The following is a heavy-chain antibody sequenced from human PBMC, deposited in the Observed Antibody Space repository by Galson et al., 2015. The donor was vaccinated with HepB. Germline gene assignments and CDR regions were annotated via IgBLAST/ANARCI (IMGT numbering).Heavy chain of an antibody. D-gene: IGHD2/OR15-2a*01. CDR2: IHTSGST. V-gene: IGHV4-4*07. CDR3: VRTQVSYNRGAMDV. J-gene: IGHJ6*02. CDR1: GDSISSNY. Sequence: SETLSLTCTVSGDSISSNYWSWIRQSAGKGLEWIGRIHTSGSTNYNPSLRSRVTTSVDTSKNQFSLKLSSVTAADTAVYYCVRTQVSYNRGAMDVWGQGTTVTVSS.